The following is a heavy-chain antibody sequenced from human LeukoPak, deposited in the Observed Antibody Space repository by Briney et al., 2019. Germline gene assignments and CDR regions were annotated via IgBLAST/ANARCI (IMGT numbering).Heavy chain of an antibody. CDR1: GFTFSSYV. D-gene: IGHD3-10*01. J-gene: IGHJ6*03. CDR2: ISGSGGGT. V-gene: IGHV3-23*01. CDR3: AGGDGSGIYYYYYYMDV. Sequence: GGSLRLSCAASGFTFSSYVMTWVRQAPGKGLEWVSAISGSGGGTYYADSVKGRFTISRDNSKDTLYLQMNSLRADDTAVYYCAGGDGSGIYYYYYYMDVWGKGATVTVSS.